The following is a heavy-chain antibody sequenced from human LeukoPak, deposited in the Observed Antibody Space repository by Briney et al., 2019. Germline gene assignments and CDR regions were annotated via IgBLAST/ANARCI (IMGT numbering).Heavy chain of an antibody. CDR1: GYTFTSYG. J-gene: IGHJ6*03. CDR3: ARGTRYFDWLLRNYYYYYYMDV. Sequence: ASVKVSCKASGYTFTSYGISWVRQAPGQGLEWMGWISAYNGNTNYAQKLQGRVTMTTDTSTSTAYMELSSLRSEDTAVYYCARGTRYFDWLLRNYYYYYYMDVWGKGTTVTVSS. D-gene: IGHD3-9*01. V-gene: IGHV1-18*01. CDR2: ISAYNGNT.